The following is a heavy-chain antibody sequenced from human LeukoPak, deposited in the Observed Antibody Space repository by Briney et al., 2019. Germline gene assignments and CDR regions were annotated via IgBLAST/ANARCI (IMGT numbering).Heavy chain of an antibody. CDR2: IYYSGST. D-gene: IGHD5-18*01. V-gene: IGHV4-30-4*01. J-gene: IGHJ4*02. CDR1: GGSISSGDYY. Sequence: SQTLSLTCTVSGGSISSGDYYWSWIRQPPGKGLEWIGYIYYSGSTYYNPSLKSRVTISVDTSKNQFSLKLSSVTAADTAVYYCARDLRGRGYSYGSTDTRWFQVDDWGQGTLVTVSS. CDR3: ARDLRGRGYSYGSTDTRWFQVDD.